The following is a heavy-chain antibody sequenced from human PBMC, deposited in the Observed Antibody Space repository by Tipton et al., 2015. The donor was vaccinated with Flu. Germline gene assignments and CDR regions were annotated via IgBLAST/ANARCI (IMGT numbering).Heavy chain of an antibody. Sequence: TLSLTCTVSSGSIGSTNYFCAWIRQPPGKRLELIGSIYPSGTTYYNPSLKSRVTISVDTSKSQFSLMLRSVTAADTAVYYCARPSYYDVDLKNFYFDYWGQGALVTVSS. V-gene: IGHV4-39*01. CDR2: IYPSGTT. CDR3: ARPSYYDVDLKNFYFDY. D-gene: IGHD3-10*02. J-gene: IGHJ4*02. CDR1: SGSIGSTNYF.